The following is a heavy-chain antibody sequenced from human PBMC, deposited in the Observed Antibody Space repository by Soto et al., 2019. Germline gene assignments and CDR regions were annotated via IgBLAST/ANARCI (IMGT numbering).Heavy chain of an antibody. CDR1: GYTFTGYY. CDR3: ARDQRAIVRGLGY. CDR2: INPNSGGT. D-gene: IGHD2-21*01. Sequence: GASVKVSCKASGYTFTGYYMHWVRQAPGQGLEWMGWINPNSGGTNYAQKFQGWVTMTRDTSISTAYMELSSLRSEDTAVYYCARDQRAIVRGLGYWGQGTLVTVSS. V-gene: IGHV1-2*04. J-gene: IGHJ4*02.